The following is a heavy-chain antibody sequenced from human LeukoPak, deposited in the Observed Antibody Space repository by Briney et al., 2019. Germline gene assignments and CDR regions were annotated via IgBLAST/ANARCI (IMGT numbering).Heavy chain of an antibody. CDR3: SSSSWYSEYFQH. J-gene: IGHJ1*01. V-gene: IGHV6-1*01. D-gene: IGHD6-13*01. CDR2: TYYRSKWYN. Sequence: SQTLSLTCALSGDSVSSNSAAWHWIRQSPSRGLEWLGRTYYRSKWYNDYAVSVKSRITINPDTSKNQFSLQLNSVTPEDTAVYYCSSSSWYSEYFQHWGQGTLVTVSS. CDR1: GDSVSSNSAA.